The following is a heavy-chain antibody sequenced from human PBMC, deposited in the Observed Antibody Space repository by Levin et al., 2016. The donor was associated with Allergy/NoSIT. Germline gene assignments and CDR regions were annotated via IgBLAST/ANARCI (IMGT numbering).Heavy chain of an antibody. D-gene: IGHD6-13*01. CDR2: ISSSSSTI. V-gene: IGHV3-48*01. J-gene: IGHJ4*02. Sequence: WIRQPPGKGLEWVSYISSSSSTIYYADSVKGRFTISRDNAKNSLYLQMNSLRAEDTAVYYCARGLAAAGTGFDYWGQGTLVTVSS. CDR3: ARGLAAAGTGFDY.